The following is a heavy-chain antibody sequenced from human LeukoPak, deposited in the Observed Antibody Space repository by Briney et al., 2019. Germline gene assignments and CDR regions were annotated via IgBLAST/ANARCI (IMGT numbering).Heavy chain of an antibody. V-gene: IGHV4-59*01. CDR1: GRPISSYY. Sequence: KPSETLSLTCTVSGRPISSYYWSWIRQPPGEGLEEFGYIYYSGSTNYNLSLKSRVTISVDTSKNLLSLTLRSVTAADTPVYFCARSPPHGDPGVFDYWGQGTLVTVSA. J-gene: IGHJ4*02. CDR2: IYYSGST. D-gene: IGHD4-17*01. CDR3: ARSPPHGDPGVFDY.